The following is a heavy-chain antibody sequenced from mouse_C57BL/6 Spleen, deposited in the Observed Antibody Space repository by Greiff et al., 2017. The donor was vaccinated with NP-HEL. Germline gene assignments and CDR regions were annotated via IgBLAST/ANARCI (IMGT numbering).Heavy chain of an antibody. J-gene: IGHJ4*01. CDR3: ARDGPYAMDY. CDR1: GYTFTDYN. V-gene: IGHV1-22*01. CDR2: INPNNGGT. Sequence: EVHLVESGPELVKPGASVKMSCKASGYTFTDYNMHWVKQSHGKSLEWIGYINPNNGGTSYNQKFKGKATLTVNKSSSTAYMELRSLTSEDSAVYYCARDGPYAMDYWGQGTSVTVSS. D-gene: IGHD2-3*01.